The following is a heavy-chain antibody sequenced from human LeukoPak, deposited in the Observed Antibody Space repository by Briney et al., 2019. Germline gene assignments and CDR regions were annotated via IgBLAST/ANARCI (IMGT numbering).Heavy chain of an antibody. CDR1: GYSISSGYY. J-gene: IGHJ4*02. CDR2: IYHSGST. D-gene: IGHD5-18*01. CDR3: ARNISLGRDTTMVTVFDY. V-gene: IGHV4-38-2*01. Sequence: NTSETLSLTCAVSGYSISSGYYWGWIRQPPGKGLEWIGSIYHSGSTVYSPSLKSRVTISVDTSKNQFSLRLNSVTAAATAVYYCARNISLGRDTTMVTVFDYWGQGTLVTVSS.